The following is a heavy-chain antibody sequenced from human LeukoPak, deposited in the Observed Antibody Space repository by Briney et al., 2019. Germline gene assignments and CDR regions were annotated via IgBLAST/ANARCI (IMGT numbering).Heavy chain of an antibody. CDR2: ISTSGATI. CDR1: GFTFSDYY. V-gene: IGHV3-11*01. Sequence: GGSLRLSCAASGFTFSDYYMSWIRQAPGKGLEWVSYISTSGATIYYAGSVKGRFTISRDNAKNSLYLQMNTLRADDTAVYYCARDLGGYSGPSAYWGQGTLVTVSS. CDR3: ARDLGGYSGPSAY. J-gene: IGHJ4*02. D-gene: IGHD5-12*01.